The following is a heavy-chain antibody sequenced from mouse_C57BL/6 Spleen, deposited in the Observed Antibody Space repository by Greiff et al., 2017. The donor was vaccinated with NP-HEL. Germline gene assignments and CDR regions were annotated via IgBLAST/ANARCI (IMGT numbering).Heavy chain of an antibody. D-gene: IGHD2-5*01. J-gene: IGHJ3*01. V-gene: IGHV1-85*01. CDR2: IYPRDGST. CDR1: GYTFTSYD. Sequence: QVQLQQSGPELVKPGASVKLSCKASGYTFTSYDINWVKQRPGQGLEWIGWIYPRDGSTKYNEKFKGKATLTVDTSSSTAYMELHSLTSEDSAVYFCARNSNYGGFAYWGQGTLVTVSA. CDR3: ARNSNYGGFAY.